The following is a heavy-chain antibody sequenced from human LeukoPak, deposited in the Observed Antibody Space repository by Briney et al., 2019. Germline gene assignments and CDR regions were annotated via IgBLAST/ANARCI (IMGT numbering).Heavy chain of an antibody. CDR2: IYYSGIT. CDR1: GGSISSSSYY. Sequence: SETLSLTCTVSGGSISSSSYYWSWIRQPPGKGLEWIGSIYYSGITYYNPSLKSRVTISVDTSKNQFSLKLSSVTAADTAVYYCARQVGDGGKPNWFDPWGQGTLVTVSS. CDR3: ARQVGDGGKPNWFDP. D-gene: IGHD2-15*01. V-gene: IGHV4-39*01. J-gene: IGHJ5*02.